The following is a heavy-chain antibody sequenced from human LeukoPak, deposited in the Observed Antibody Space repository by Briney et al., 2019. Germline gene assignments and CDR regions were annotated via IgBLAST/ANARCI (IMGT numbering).Heavy chain of an antibody. D-gene: IGHD3-22*01. J-gene: IGHJ1*01. CDR1: GGSISSSNW. CDR2: IYHSGST. V-gene: IGHV4-4*02. CDR3: ARVVQSTDSSGFYLPEYFQH. Sequence: SGTLSLTCAVSGGSISSSNWWSWVRPPPGKGLEWIGEIYHSGSTNYNPSLKSRVTISVDKSKNQFSLKLSSVTAADTAVYYCARVVQSTDSSGFYLPEYFQHWGQGTLVTVSS.